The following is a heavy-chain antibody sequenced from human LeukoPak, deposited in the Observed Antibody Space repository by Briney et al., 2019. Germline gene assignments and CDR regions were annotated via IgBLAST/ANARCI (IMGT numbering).Heavy chain of an antibody. CDR2: IYTSGST. J-gene: IGHJ2*01. Sequence: PSQTLSLTCTVSGGSISSGSYYWSWIRQPAGKGLEWIGRIYTSGSTNYNPSLKSRVTISVDTSKNQISLKLSSVTAADTAVYYCARSSSGWLFDLWGRGTLVTVSS. D-gene: IGHD6-19*01. CDR1: GGSISSGSYY. V-gene: IGHV4-61*02. CDR3: ARSSSGWLFDL.